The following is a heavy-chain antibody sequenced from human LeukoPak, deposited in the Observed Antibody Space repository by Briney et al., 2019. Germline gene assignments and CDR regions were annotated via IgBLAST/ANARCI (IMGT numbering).Heavy chain of an antibody. CDR3: AREGRQGQWLVQGWYYFDY. Sequence: ASVKVSCKASGYTFTSYGISWVRQAPGQGLEWMGWISAYNDNTNYAQKLQGRVTMTTDTSTSTAYMELRSLRTDDTAVYYWAREGRQGQWLVQGWYYFDYWGQGTLVTVSS. CDR1: GYTFTSYG. D-gene: IGHD6-19*01. CDR2: ISAYNDNT. V-gene: IGHV1-18*04. J-gene: IGHJ4*02.